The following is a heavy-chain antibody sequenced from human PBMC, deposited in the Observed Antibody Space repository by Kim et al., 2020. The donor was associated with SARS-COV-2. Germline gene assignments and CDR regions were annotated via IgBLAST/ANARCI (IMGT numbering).Heavy chain of an antibody. J-gene: IGHJ4*02. Sequence: YAQKFQGRVTMTEDTSTDTAYMELSSLRSEDTAVYYCATDGSGSGQSFDYWGQGTLVTVSS. V-gene: IGHV1-24*01. D-gene: IGHD6-19*01. CDR3: ATDGSGSGQSFDY.